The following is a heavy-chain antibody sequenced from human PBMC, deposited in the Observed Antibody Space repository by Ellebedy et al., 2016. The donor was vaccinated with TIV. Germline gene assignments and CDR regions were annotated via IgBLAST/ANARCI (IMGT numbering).Heavy chain of an antibody. V-gene: IGHV3-48*04. CDR2: ISSSRSTI. D-gene: IGHD1-26*01. J-gene: IGHJ4*02. CDR3: ARGGAPRDY. Sequence: GESLKISCAASGFTFSSYKMNWVRQAPGKGLEWVSYISSSRSTIYYADSVKGRFTISRDNAKNSLYLQMNSLRAEDTAVYYCARGGAPRDYWGQGTLVTVSS. CDR1: GFTFSSYK.